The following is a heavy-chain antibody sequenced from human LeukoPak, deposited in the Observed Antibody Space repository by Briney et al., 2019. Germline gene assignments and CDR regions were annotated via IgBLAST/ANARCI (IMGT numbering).Heavy chain of an antibody. J-gene: IGHJ4*01. Sequence: ASVKVSCKASGYTLSDYYLHWVRQAPGQGLEWMGWINPNSGGTNFAQKFRGRVTMTKDTSITTAYMELTRLKSDDTAAYYCARGGVRTAASSLGYWGQGTLVTVSS. D-gene: IGHD6-13*01. V-gene: IGHV1-2*02. CDR2: INPNSGGT. CDR1: GYTLSDYY. CDR3: ARGGVRTAASSLGY.